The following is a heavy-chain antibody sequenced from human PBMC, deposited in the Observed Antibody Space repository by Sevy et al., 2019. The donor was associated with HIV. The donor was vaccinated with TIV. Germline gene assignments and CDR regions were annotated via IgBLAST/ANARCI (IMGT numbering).Heavy chain of an antibody. CDR1: GFTFTSSA. CDR3: AADGVDTAMVYPHYGMDV. V-gene: IGHV1-58*01. D-gene: IGHD5-18*01. CDR2: IVVGRGNT. Sequence: ASVKVSCKASGFTFTSSAVQWVRQARGQRLEWIGWIVVGRGNTNYAQKFQERVTITRDMSTSTAYMELSSLRSEDTAVYYCAADGVDTAMVYPHYGMDVWGQGTTVTVSS. J-gene: IGHJ6*02.